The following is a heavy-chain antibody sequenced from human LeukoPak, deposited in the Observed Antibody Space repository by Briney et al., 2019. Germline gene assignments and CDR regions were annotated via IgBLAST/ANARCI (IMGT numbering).Heavy chain of an antibody. Sequence: SETLSLTCTVSGGSIRSHYWGWIRQPPGKGLEWIGYIYYSGSTTHNPSLKSRVTMSVDTPKNQFSLKLSSVTAADTAVYFCARDKQPGDNWGQGILVTVSS. D-gene: IGHD5-18*01. CDR2: IYYSGST. CDR3: ARDKQPGDN. CDR1: GGSIRSHY. V-gene: IGHV4-59*11. J-gene: IGHJ4*02.